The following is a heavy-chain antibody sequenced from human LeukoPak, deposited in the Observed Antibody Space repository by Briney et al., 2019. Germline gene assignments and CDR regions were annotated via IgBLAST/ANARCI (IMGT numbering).Heavy chain of an antibody. J-gene: IGHJ5*02. CDR2: IKQDGSEK. Sequence: GGSLRLSCAASGFTFSSYWMSWVRQAPGKGLEWVANIKQDGSEKYYVDSVKGRFTISRDNAKNSLYLQMNSLRAEDTAVYYCARPLSPYGSGSYCFDPWGQGTLVTVSS. CDR3: ARPLSPYGSGSYCFDP. D-gene: IGHD3-10*01. V-gene: IGHV3-7*01. CDR1: GFTFSSYW.